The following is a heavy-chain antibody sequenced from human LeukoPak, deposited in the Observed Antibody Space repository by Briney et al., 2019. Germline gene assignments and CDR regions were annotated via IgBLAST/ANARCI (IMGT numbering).Heavy chain of an antibody. V-gene: IGHV4-34*01. CDR3: ARAVNFDV. J-gene: IGHJ4*02. CDR2: INHSGST. Sequence: SETLSLTCTVSGGSISNYYWSWIRQPPGKGLEWIGEINHSGSTNYNPSLKSRVTISVDTSKNQFSLKLSSVTAADTAVYYCARAVNFDVWGQGTLVTVSS. D-gene: IGHD4-23*01. CDR1: GGSISNYY.